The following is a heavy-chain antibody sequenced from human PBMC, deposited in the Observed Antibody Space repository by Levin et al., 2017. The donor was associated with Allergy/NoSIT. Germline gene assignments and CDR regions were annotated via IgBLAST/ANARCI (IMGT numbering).Heavy chain of an antibody. Sequence: PSETLSLTCAVSGGSFSGYSWSWIRQPPGKGLEWIGDIIHSGSTNYNPSLNSRVTISVATSKNHFSLKLSSVTAADTAVYYCARVFQFGSRKSGWFDPWGQGTLVTVSS. CDR1: GGSFSGYS. D-gene: IGHD3-10*01. J-gene: IGHJ5*02. CDR3: ARVFQFGSRKSGWFDP. CDR2: IIHSGST. V-gene: IGHV4-34*12.